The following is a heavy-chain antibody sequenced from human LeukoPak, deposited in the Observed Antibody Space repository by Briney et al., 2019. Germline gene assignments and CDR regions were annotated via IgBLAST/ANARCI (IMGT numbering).Heavy chain of an antibody. D-gene: IGHD5-12*01. CDR1: GFTFSSYA. CDR2: LNSDGTNT. CDR3: ARGGLRNWYFDL. Sequence: HPGGSLRLSCAASGFTFSSYAMSWVRQAPGKGLVWVSRLNSDGTNTYHADSVKGRVTISRDNAKNTVYLEMNSLRAEDTAVYYCARGGLRNWYFDLWGRGTLVTVSS. J-gene: IGHJ2*01. V-gene: IGHV3-74*01.